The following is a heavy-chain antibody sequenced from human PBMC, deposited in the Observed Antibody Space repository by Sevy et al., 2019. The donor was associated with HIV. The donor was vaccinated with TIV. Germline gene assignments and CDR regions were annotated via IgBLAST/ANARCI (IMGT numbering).Heavy chain of an antibody. Sequence: ASVKVSCKASGYTFTGYYMHWVRQAPGQGLEWMGWINGNSGDTKYAHKFQGRVTMTRDTSISTAYMELTRLTSDDTAVYYCVRKCSLATLSENWFDPWGQGTLVTVSS. CDR1: GYTFTGYY. V-gene: IGHV1-2*07. D-gene: IGHD3-10*02. CDR2: INGNSGDT. J-gene: IGHJ5*02. CDR3: VRKCSLATLSENWFDP.